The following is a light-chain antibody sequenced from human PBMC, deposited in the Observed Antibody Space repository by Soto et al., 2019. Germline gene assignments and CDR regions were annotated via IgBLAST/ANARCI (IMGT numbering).Light chain of an antibody. J-gene: IGKJ2*01. CDR3: QQYNIWPPLYT. CDR1: QTVSDN. V-gene: IGKV3-15*01. CDR2: GAS. Sequence: EIVLTQSPAILSASPGERATLSCRASQTVSDNLAWYQQKPGQSPRLLIYGASTRATDIPVRFSGSGSGTEFTLIISSLQSEDFAVYYCQQYNIWPPLYTFGQGTKL.